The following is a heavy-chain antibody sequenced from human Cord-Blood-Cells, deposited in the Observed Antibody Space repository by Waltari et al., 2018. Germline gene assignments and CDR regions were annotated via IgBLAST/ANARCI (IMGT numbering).Heavy chain of an antibody. Sequence: QVQLVQSGAEVKKPGSSVTVSCKAAGGPFSSYAISWVRQAPGQGLEWMGGIIPIFGTANYAQKFQGRVTITADESTSTAYMELSSLRSEDTAVYYCARDRKSGSSQHWGQGTLVTVSS. CDR3: ARDRKSGSSQH. D-gene: IGHD1-26*01. CDR1: GGPFSSYA. J-gene: IGHJ1*01. V-gene: IGHV1-69*01. CDR2: IIPIFGTA.